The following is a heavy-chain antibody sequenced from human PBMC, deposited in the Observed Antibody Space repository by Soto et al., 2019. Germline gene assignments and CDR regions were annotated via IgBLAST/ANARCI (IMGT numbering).Heavy chain of an antibody. CDR1: GESFSDYY. Sequence: SETLSLTCAVYGESFSDYYFSWMRQPPGKGLEWIGEINHSGVTNYNPSLKSRVTMSVDTSKNQFSLKLSSVTAADTAVYYCTTTPVDFVSTGDRWGQGTLVTVSS. CDR3: TTTPVDFVSTGDR. CDR2: INHSGVT. J-gene: IGHJ5*02. V-gene: IGHV4-34*01. D-gene: IGHD5-12*01.